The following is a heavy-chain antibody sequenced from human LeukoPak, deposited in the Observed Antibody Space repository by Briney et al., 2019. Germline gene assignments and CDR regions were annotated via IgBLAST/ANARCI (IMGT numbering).Heavy chain of an antibody. CDR3: ARVTTVTTAGWFDP. J-gene: IGHJ5*02. CDR2: IYTSGST. D-gene: IGHD4-11*01. Sequence: PSQTLSLTCTVSGGSISSGSYYWSWIRQPAGKGLEWIGRIYTSGSTNYNPSLKSRVTMSVDTSKNQFSLKLSSVTAADTAVYYCARVTTVTTAGWFDPWGQGTLVTVSS. V-gene: IGHV4-61*02. CDR1: GGSISSGSYY.